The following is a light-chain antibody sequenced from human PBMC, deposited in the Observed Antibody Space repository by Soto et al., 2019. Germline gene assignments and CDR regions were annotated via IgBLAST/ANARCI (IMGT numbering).Light chain of an antibody. CDR3: SSYAGSNDVI. CDR2: EVS. CDR1: SSDVGGYKY. J-gene: IGLJ2*01. V-gene: IGLV2-8*01. Sequence: HSALTQPPSASGSPGQSVTISCTGTSSDVGGYKYVSWYQQHPGKAPKLMIYEVSKRPSGVPDRFSGSKSGNTASLTVSGLQAEDEADYYCSSYAGSNDVIFGGGTQLTVL.